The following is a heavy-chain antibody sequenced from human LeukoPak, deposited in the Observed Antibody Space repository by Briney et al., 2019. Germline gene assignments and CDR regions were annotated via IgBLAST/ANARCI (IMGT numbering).Heavy chain of an antibody. CDR1: GFTFSSYS. V-gene: IGHV3-48*02. Sequence: SGGSLRLSCAASGFTFSSYSMNWVRQAPGKGLEWVSYISSSSRTIYYADSVKGRFTISRDNAKNSLYLQMDSLRDEDTAVYYCAREYYDSRDYWGQGTLVTVSS. J-gene: IGHJ4*02. D-gene: IGHD3-22*01. CDR2: ISSSSRTI. CDR3: AREYYDSRDY.